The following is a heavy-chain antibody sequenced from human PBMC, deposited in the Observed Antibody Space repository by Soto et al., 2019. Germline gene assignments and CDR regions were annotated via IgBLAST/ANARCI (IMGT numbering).Heavy chain of an antibody. J-gene: IGHJ1*01. CDR2: ISGSGSTI. Sequence: GGSLRLSCEATGFTFSSHEMNWIRQTPGKRLEWIAKISGSGSTINYADSVKGRFTISRDNVQRTLHLQMDSLRVEDTSVYYCARGGVYWGRGTLVTVSS. CDR3: ARGGVY. CDR1: GFTFSSHE. D-gene: IGHD2-8*01. V-gene: IGHV3-48*03.